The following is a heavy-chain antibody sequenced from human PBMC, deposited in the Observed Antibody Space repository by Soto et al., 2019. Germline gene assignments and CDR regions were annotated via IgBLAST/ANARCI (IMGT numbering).Heavy chain of an antibody. Sequence: PSETLALTCIVSGGSLTSSSFYWGWIRQPPGKVLSWIGNIYYSGTTDYNPSLKSRVSVSTDTSRNQLSLTLSSVTAADTDVYYCVRFCGNAFDIGGPGTLVTDSS. CDR1: GGSLTSSSFY. J-gene: IGHJ3*02. CDR2: IYYSGTT. D-gene: IGHD1-1*01. CDR3: VRFCGNAFDI. V-gene: IGHV4-39*01.